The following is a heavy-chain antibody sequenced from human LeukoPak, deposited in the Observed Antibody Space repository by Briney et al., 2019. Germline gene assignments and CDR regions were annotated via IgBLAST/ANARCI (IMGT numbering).Heavy chain of an antibody. Sequence: GGSLRLSCAASGFTFSSYSMNWVRQAPGKGLEWVSSISGSSSYIYYADSVKGRFTISRDNAKNSLYLQMNSLRAEDTAVYYCARDDLAVAGMGLDWGQGTLVTVSS. CDR1: GFTFSSYS. J-gene: IGHJ4*02. D-gene: IGHD6-19*01. V-gene: IGHV3-21*01. CDR2: ISGSSSYI. CDR3: ARDDLAVAGMGLD.